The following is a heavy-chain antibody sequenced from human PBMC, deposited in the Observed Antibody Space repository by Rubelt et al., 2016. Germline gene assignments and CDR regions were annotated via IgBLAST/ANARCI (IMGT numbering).Heavy chain of an antibody. CDR1: GGSFSGYY. J-gene: IGHJ5*02. Sequence: QVQLQQWGAGLLKPSATLSLTCAVYGGSFSGYYWSWIRKPPGKGLDWIGEINHSGRTNYNPSLKGQVTIQEDTSKNQCSLKLGSGTAADTSVYYCARGKYNWNDSGVDTWGQGTLVTVSS. CDR2: INHSGRT. CDR3: ARGKYNWNDSGVDT. V-gene: IGHV4-34*01. D-gene: IGHD1-20*01.